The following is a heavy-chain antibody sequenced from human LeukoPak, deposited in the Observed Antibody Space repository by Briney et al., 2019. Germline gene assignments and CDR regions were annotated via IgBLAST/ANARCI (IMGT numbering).Heavy chain of an antibody. Sequence: ASVKVSCKVSGYILTELSMHWVRQPPGKGLEWVGGFDPEDGETVYAQRFQGRITMTEDTSTNTAYMELSSLRSEDTAVYYCATPIAVAGTSDYWGQGTLVTVSS. CDR2: FDPEDGET. CDR3: ATPIAVAGTSDY. CDR1: GYILTELS. J-gene: IGHJ4*02. D-gene: IGHD6-19*01. V-gene: IGHV1-24*01.